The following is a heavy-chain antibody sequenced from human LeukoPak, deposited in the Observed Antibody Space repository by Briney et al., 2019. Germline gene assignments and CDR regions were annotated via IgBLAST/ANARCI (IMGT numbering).Heavy chain of an antibody. CDR3: ATLSYGDYDY. CDR2: INSDGSST. V-gene: IGHV3-74*01. CDR1: GLIFSSYW. Sequence: GGSLRLSCAASGLIFSSYWMHWVRQAPGKGLVWVSRINSDGSSTSYADSVKGRFAISRDNAKNTLYLQMSSLRAEDTAVYYCATLSYGDYDYWGQGTLVTVSS. D-gene: IGHD4-17*01. J-gene: IGHJ4*02.